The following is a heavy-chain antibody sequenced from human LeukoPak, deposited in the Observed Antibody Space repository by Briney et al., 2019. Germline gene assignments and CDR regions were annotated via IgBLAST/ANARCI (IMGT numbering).Heavy chain of an antibody. CDR1: GFTFSDYY. CDR2: ISTSSTNT. CDR3: AIDLYDNNRVHDY. Sequence: PGGSLRLSSAASGFTFSDYYMTWLRQAPGKGLEWVSDISTSSTNTKYADSVKGRFTISRDNAKNSLYLQMNSLRAEDTAVYYCAIDLYDNNRVHDYWGQGTLVTVSS. J-gene: IGHJ4*02. D-gene: IGHD1-14*01. V-gene: IGHV3-11*05.